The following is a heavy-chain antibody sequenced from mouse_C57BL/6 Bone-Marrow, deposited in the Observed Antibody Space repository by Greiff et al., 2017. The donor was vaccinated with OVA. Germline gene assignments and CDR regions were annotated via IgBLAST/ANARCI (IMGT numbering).Heavy chain of an antibody. CDR2: ISSKSNNYAT. J-gene: IGHJ2*01. D-gene: IGHD2-3*01. Sequence: EVKLVESGGGLVQPRGSLKLSCAASGFSFNTYAMNWVRQAPGKGLEWVARISSKSNNYATYDAVSVKVRFTIARDESESMLYLPMNNLTTKDTAMYYCVSDGYFRHWGQGTTLTVSA. V-gene: IGHV10-1*01. CDR1: GFSFNTYA. CDR3: VSDGYFRH.